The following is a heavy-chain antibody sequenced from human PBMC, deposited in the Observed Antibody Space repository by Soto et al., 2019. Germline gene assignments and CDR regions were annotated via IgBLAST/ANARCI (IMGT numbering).Heavy chain of an antibody. D-gene: IGHD1-26*01. V-gene: IGHV4-59*01. CDR3: ASAWGGATLDY. CDR1: GGSISSYY. J-gene: IGHJ4*02. CDR2: IYYSGSN. Sequence: QVQLQESGPGLVKPSETLSLTCTVSGGSISSYYWSWIRQPPGKGLEWIGYIYYSGSNNYNPSLKIRVTISVDTSNNQFSLKLSSVTAADTAVYYCASAWGGATLDYWGQGTLVTVSS.